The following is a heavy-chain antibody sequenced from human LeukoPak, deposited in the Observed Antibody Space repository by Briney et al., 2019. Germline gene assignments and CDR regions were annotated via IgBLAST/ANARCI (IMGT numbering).Heavy chain of an antibody. D-gene: IGHD3-10*01. Sequence: PGGSLRLSCAASGLTSSNYDMHWVRQATGQGLEWVSGIGTAGDTYYAGSVKGRFTISRENAKNSLYLQMKSLRAGDTAVYYCARGSPPFQHWGQGTLVTVSS. J-gene: IGHJ1*01. V-gene: IGHV3-13*01. CDR1: GLTSSNYD. CDR3: ARGSPPFQH. CDR2: IGTAGDT.